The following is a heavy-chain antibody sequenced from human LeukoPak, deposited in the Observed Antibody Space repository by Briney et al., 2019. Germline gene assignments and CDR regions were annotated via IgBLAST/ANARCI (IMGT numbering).Heavy chain of an antibody. J-gene: IGHJ4*02. V-gene: IGHV4-38-2*02. CDR3: AREGVTVTKRFDY. CDR1: GYSISSGYY. CDR2: IYHSGST. D-gene: IGHD4-17*01. Sequence: SETLSLTCTVSGYSISSGYYWGWIRQPPGKGLEWIGSIYHSGSTYYNPSLKSRVTISVDTSKNQFSLKLSSVTAADTAVYYCAREGVTVTKRFDYWGQGTLVTVSS.